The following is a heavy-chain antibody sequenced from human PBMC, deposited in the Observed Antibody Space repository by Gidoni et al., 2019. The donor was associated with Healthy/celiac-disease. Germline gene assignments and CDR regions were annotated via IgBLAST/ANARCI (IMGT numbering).Heavy chain of an antibody. D-gene: IGHD6-19*01. CDR2: ISSSSSYI. Sequence: EVQLVESGGGLVKPWGSLGPFCAASGVTFSSESMIWVRQAPGKGLEWVSSISSSSSYIYYEYSVKGRFTISRDNAKNSLYLQMNSLRAEATAVYYCARDPEYSRGWYAYYYGMDVWGQGTTVTVSS. CDR1: GVTFSSES. CDR3: ARDPEYSRGWYAYYYGMDV. J-gene: IGHJ6*02. V-gene: IGHV3-21*01.